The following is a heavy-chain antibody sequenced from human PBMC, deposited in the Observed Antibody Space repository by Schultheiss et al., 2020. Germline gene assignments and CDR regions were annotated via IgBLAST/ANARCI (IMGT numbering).Heavy chain of an antibody. Sequence: GGSLRLSCAASEFTFGSYDMTWVRHAPGKGLEWVSSLSGGGDTTHYADSVKGRFTISRDNAKNSLYLQMNSLRAEDTAVYYCAREADTFYDFWSGYGVGGFDYWGQGTLVTVSS. D-gene: IGHD3-3*01. CDR1: EFTFGSYD. J-gene: IGHJ4*02. CDR3: AREADTFYDFWSGYGVGGFDY. V-gene: IGHV3-21*01. CDR2: LSGGGDTT.